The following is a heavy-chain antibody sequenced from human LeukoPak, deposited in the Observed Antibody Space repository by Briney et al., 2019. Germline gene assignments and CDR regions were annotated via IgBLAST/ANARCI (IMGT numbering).Heavy chain of an antibody. D-gene: IGHD6-6*01. CDR2: INSDGSST. J-gene: IGHJ4*02. Sequence: PGGSLRLSRAASGFTFSSYWMHWVRQAPGKGLGWVSRINSDGSSTSYADSVKGRFTISRDNAKNTLYLQMNSLRAEDTAVYYCARDRSIASDYWGQGTLVTVSS. CDR3: ARDRSIASDY. CDR1: GFTFSSYW. V-gene: IGHV3-74*01.